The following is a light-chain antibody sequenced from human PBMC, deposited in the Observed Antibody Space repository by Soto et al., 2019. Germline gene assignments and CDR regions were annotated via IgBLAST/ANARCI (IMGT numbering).Light chain of an antibody. CDR3: QQRSNWYT. CDR1: QSVSNF. V-gene: IGKV3-11*01. Sequence: EIVLTQSPATLALSPGEIATLSCRASQSVSNFLALYQQKPGQAPRLLIYDASKRATCIPARFSGSGSGTDFTLTISSLEPEEFAVYYCQQRSNWYTFGQGTKLEIK. CDR2: DAS. J-gene: IGKJ2*01.